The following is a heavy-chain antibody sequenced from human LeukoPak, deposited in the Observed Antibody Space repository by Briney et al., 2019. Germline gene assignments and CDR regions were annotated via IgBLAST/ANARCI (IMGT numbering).Heavy chain of an antibody. J-gene: IGHJ6*03. V-gene: IGHV1-46*01. CDR1: GYTFTGYW. Sequence: GASVKVSCKAFGYTFTGYWMHWVRQAPGQGPEWMGVISPSGGSTIYAQKFKGRVTMTTDTSTSTAYMELRSLRSDDTAVYYCARHSSSWRRTYYYYMDVWGKGTTVTISS. CDR3: ARHSSSWRRTYYYYMDV. CDR2: ISPSGGST. D-gene: IGHD6-13*01.